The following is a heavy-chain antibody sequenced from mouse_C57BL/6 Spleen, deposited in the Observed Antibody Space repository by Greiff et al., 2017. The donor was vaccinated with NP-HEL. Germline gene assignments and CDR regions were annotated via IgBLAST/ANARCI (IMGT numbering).Heavy chain of an antibody. CDR2: INPSNGGT. J-gene: IGHJ4*01. CDR3: ARSMGLRRPDYYAMDY. D-gene: IGHD2-4*01. Sequence: VQLQQPGTELVKPGASVKLSCKASGYTFTSYWMHWVKQRPGQGLEWIGNINPSNGGTNYNEKFKSKATLTVDKSSSTAYMQLSSLTSEDSAVYYCARSMGLRRPDYYAMDYWGQGTSVTVSS. CDR1: GYTFTSYW. V-gene: IGHV1-53*01.